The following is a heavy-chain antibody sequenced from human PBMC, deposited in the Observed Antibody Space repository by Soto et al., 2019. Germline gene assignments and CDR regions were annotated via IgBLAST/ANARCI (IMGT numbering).Heavy chain of an antibody. CDR3: TRGPRASSTGTGAH. D-gene: IGHD1-1*01. J-gene: IGHJ4*02. Sequence: GGSLRLSCAASGFTFTTYWMHWVRQVPGKGLVWVSRINGDGSSTTYADSVKGRFTISRDNAKNTLYLQMSSLRAEDTAVYYCTRGPRASSTGTGAHWGQGTLVTVSS. V-gene: IGHV3-74*01. CDR1: GFTFTTYW. CDR2: INGDGSST.